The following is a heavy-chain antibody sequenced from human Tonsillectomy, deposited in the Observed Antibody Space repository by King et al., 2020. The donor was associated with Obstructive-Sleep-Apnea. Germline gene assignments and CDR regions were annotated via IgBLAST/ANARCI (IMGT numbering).Heavy chain of an antibody. CDR3: AGDGAPIAVAGYFDY. CDR2: ISYDGSNK. CDR1: GFTFSSYA. J-gene: IGHJ4*02. Sequence: VQLVESGGGVVQPGRSLRLSCAASGFTFSSYAMHWVRQAPGKGLEWVAVISYDGSNKYYADSVKGRFTISRDNSKNTLYLQMNSLRAEDTAVYYCAGDGAPIAVAGYFDYWGQGTLVTVSS. V-gene: IGHV3-30*04. D-gene: IGHD6-19*01.